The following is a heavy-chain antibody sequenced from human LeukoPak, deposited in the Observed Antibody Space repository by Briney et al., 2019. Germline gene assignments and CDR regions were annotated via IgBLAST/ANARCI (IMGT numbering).Heavy chain of an antibody. CDR1: GFTFSSYA. Sequence: PGGSLRLSCAASGFTFSSYAMHWVRQAPGKGLEWVAVISYDGSNKYYADSVKGRFTISRDNAKNSLYLQMNSLRAEDTAVYYCAICSGGSCYPATLDYWGQGTLVTVSS. CDR3: AICSGGSCYPATLDY. D-gene: IGHD2-15*01. J-gene: IGHJ4*02. V-gene: IGHV3-30-3*01. CDR2: ISYDGSNK.